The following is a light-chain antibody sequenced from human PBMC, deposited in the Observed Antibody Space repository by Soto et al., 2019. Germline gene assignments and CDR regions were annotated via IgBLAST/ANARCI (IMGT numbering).Light chain of an antibody. CDR2: DDS. CDR1: KLGDQY. V-gene: IGLV3-1*01. CDR3: QAWDGSTSWV. J-gene: IGLJ2*01. Sequence: SYELTQPPSVSVSPGQTASISCSGDKLGDQYACWYQQKPGQSPVVVIYDDSKRPSGISERFSGSNSGNTATLTISGTQALDEAVYYCQAWDGSTSWVFGGGTKVTVL.